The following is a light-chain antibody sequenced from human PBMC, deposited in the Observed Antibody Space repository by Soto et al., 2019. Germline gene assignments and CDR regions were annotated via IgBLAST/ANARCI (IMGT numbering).Light chain of an antibody. CDR1: SSDIGGYNS. J-gene: IGLJ1*01. V-gene: IGLV2-8*01. Sequence: QSVLTQSPSASGSPGQSVTISCTGTSSDIGGYNSVSWYQQHPGKAPKVMIYDVSKRPSGVPDRFSGSKSGNTASLTVSALQAEDEAAYYCSSYTDRKNLVLGTGTKVT. CDR3: SSYTDRKNLV. CDR2: DVS.